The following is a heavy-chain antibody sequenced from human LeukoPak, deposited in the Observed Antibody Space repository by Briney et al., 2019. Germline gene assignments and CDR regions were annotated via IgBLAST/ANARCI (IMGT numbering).Heavy chain of an antibody. CDR2: ISYDGSNK. CDR3: AKDDRATWYFDY. J-gene: IGHJ4*02. D-gene: IGHD3-10*01. CDR1: GFTFSNAW. Sequence: PGGSLRLSCAASGFTFSNAWMSWVRQAPGKGLEWVAVISYDGSNKYYADSVKGRFTISRDNSKNTLYLQMNSLRAEDTAVYYCAKDDRATWYFDYWGQGTLVTVSS. V-gene: IGHV3-30*18.